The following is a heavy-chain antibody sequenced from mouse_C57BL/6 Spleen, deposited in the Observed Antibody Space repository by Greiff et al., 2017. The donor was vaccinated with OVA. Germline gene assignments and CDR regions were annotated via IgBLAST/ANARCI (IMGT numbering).Heavy chain of an antibody. Sequence: QVQLQQPGAELVKPGASVKLSCKASGYTFTSYWITWVKQRPGQGLEWIGDIYPGSGSTHYNEKFKSKATLTVDTSSSTAYMQLSSLTSEDSAVYYCARSTMVTTGYYFDYWGQGTTLTVSS. J-gene: IGHJ2*01. V-gene: IGHV1-55*01. CDR2: IYPGSGST. CDR1: GYTFTSYW. D-gene: IGHD2-2*01. CDR3: ARSTMVTTGYYFDY.